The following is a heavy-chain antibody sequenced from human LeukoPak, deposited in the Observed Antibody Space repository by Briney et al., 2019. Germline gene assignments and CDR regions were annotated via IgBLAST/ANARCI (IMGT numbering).Heavy chain of an antibody. CDR1: GFPFSDYS. V-gene: IGHV3-48*04. CDR2: IGISSGNT. J-gene: IGHJ4*02. CDR3: ARDHNYAFDN. D-gene: IGHD1-1*01. Sequence: GGSLRLSCTASGFPFSDYSMNWVRQAPGKGLEWISYIGISSGNTKYADSVKGRFTISADNARNSLYLQMNSLRVEDTAVYYCARDHNYAFDNWGQGTLASVSS.